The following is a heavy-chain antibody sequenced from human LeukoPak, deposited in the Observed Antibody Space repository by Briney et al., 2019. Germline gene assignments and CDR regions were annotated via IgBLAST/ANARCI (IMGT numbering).Heavy chain of an antibody. V-gene: IGHV4-59*10. D-gene: IGHD4-11*01. CDR1: GGSFSGYY. CDR3: ARAYDYSHHFDY. CDR2: IYTSGST. J-gene: IGHJ4*02. Sequence: SETLSLTCAVYGGSFSGYYWSWIRQPAGKGLEWIGRIYTSGSTNYNPSLKSRVTMSLDTSKNQFSLKLSSVTAADTAVYYCARAYDYSHHFDYWGQGTLVTVSS.